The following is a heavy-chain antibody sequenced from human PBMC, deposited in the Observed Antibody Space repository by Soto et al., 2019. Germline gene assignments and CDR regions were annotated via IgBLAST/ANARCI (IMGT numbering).Heavy chain of an antibody. D-gene: IGHD2-2*02. V-gene: IGHV3-23*01. J-gene: IGHJ4*02. CDR2: ISGSGGST. CDR3: AKALSPYCSSTSCYTEY. Sequence: GGSLRLSCAASGFTFSSYAMSWVRQAPGKGLEWVSAISGSGGSTYYADSVKGRFTISRDNSKNTLYLQMNSMRAEGTAVYYCAKALSPYCSSTSCYTEYWGQGTLVTVSS. CDR1: GFTFSSYA.